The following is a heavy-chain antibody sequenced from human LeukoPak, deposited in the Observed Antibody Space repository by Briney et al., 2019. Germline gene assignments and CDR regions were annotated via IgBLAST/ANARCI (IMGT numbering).Heavy chain of an antibody. Sequence: GGSLRLSCAASGFTFSSYAMSWVRQAPGKGLEWVSGISGSGGSTYYADSVKGRFTISRDNAKNSLYLQMNSLRAEDTAVYYCAREKEEYYYGSGSYNWFDPWGQGTLVTVSS. CDR1: GFTFSSYA. CDR3: AREKEEYYYGSGSYNWFDP. CDR2: ISGSGGST. V-gene: IGHV3-23*01. D-gene: IGHD3-10*01. J-gene: IGHJ5*02.